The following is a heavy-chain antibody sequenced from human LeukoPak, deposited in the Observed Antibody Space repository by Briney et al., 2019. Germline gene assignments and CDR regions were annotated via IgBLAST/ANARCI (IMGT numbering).Heavy chain of an antibody. D-gene: IGHD4-23*01. CDR3: AKPRPGGNFLFDY. V-gene: IGHV3-30*02. CDR2: IRYDGSNK. CDR1: GFTFSSFG. J-gene: IGHJ4*02. Sequence: WGSLRLSCAASGFTFSSFGMHWVRQAPGKGLEWVAFIRYDGSNKYYADSVKGRFTISRDNSKNTLYLQMNSLRAEDTAVYYCAKPRPGGNFLFDYWGQGTLVTVSS.